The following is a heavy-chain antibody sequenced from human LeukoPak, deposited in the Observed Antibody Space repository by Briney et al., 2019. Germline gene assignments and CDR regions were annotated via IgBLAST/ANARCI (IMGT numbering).Heavy chain of an antibody. CDR2: IYYSGTT. CDR1: GGSFSSPDSY. CDR3: AREQNYYYTSGSPWPFGMDV. Sequence: PSQTLSLTCTVSGGSFSSPDSYWSWIRQHPGKGLEWIGCIYYSGTTYYNPSLKSRVTISVDTSKNQISLRLSSVTAADTAVYYCAREQNYYYTSGSPWPFGMDVWGQGTTVTVSS. V-gene: IGHV4-31*03. J-gene: IGHJ6*02. D-gene: IGHD3-10*01.